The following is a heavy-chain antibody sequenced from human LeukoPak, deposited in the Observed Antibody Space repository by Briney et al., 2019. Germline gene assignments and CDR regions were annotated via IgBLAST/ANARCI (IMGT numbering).Heavy chain of an antibody. CDR3: ARATKIVVVPAAASSRYYYYYYGMDV. D-gene: IGHD2-2*01. V-gene: IGHV4-61*01. Sequence: PSETLSLTCTVSGGSVSSGSYYWSWIRQPPGKGLEWIGHIYYSGSTNYNPSLKSRVTISVDTSKNQFSLKLSSVTAADTAVYYCARATKIVVVPAAASSRYYYYYYGMDVWGKGTTVTVSS. CDR2: IYYSGST. J-gene: IGHJ6*04. CDR1: GGSVSSGSYY.